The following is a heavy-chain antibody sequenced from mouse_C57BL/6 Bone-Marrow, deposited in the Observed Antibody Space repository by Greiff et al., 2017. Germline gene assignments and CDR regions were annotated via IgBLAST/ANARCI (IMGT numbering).Heavy chain of an antibody. V-gene: IGHV1-12*01. CDR2: IYPGHGDT. D-gene: IGHD1-1*01. CDR3: ERSEDYGSSGFDY. Sequence: QVQLQQSGAELVRPGASVKMSCKASGYTFTSYNMHWVKQTPRQGLEWIGAIYPGHGDTSYNQKFKGKATLTVDKSSSTAYMQLSSLTSEDSAVYCGERSEDYGSSGFDYGGQGTRVTVSA. CDR1: GYTFTSYN. J-gene: IGHJ3*01.